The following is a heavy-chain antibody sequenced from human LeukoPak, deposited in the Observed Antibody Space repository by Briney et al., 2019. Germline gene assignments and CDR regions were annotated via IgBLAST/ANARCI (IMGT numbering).Heavy chain of an antibody. V-gene: IGHV1-18*01. CDR1: GHTFTSYG. J-gene: IGHJ4*02. Sequence: ASVKVSCKASGHTFTSYGISWVRQAPGQGLEWMGWISAYNGNTNYAQKLQGRVTMTTDTSTSTAYMELRSLRSDDTAVYYCARGSFTMVRGENDYWGQGTLVTVSS. CDR2: ISAYNGNT. D-gene: IGHD3-10*01. CDR3: ARGSFTMVRGENDY.